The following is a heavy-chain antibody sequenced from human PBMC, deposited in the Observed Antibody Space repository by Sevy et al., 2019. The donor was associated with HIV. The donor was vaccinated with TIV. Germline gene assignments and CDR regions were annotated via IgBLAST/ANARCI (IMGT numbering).Heavy chain of an antibody. V-gene: IGHV4-59*01. CDR2: IYSSGST. CDR1: GGSIATYY. Sequence: SETLSLTCTVSGGSIATYYWSWIRQPPGKGLEWIGYIYSSGSTNSNPSLKSRVTISVDTSKNQISLRLRSVTTADTAVYYCARDRRYGDYDYWGQGTLVTVSS. D-gene: IGHD4-17*01. CDR3: ARDRRYGDYDY. J-gene: IGHJ4*02.